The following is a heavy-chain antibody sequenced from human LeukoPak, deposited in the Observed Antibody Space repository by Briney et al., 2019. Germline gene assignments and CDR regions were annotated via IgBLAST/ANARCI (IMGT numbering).Heavy chain of an antibody. CDR1: GFTFSSYA. Sequence: PGGSLRLSCAASGFTFSSYAMSWVRQAPGKGLEWVSAISGSGGSTYYADSVKGRFTISRDNSKNTLYLQMNSLRAEDTAVYYCARDPTDIPLAQHTYGQAWYFDLWGRGTLVTVSS. CDR2: ISGSGGST. V-gene: IGHV3-23*01. J-gene: IGHJ2*01. CDR3: ARDPTDIPLAQHTYGQAWYFDL. D-gene: IGHD5-18*01.